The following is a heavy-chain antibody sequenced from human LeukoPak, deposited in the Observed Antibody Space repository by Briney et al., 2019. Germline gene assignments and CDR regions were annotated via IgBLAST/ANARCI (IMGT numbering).Heavy chain of an antibody. CDR3: ARDSSGWYDH. D-gene: IGHD6-19*01. CDR1: GFTVSTNY. Sequence: GGSLRLSCAASGFTVSTNYMSWVRKAPGRGLEWVSVIYAGGTTYYADSVKGRFIISRDNSKNTLYLQMNSLRDEDTAVYYCARDSSGWYDHWGQGTLVTVSS. V-gene: IGHV3-53*01. CDR2: IYAGGTT. J-gene: IGHJ5*02.